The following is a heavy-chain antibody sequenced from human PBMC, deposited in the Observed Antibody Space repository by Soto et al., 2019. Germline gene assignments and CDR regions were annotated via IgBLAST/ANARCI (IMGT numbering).Heavy chain of an antibody. Sequence: SETLSLTCAVYGGSFSGYYWSWIRQPPGKGLEWIGEINHSGSTNYNPSLKSRVTISVDTSKNQFSLKLSSVTAADTAVYYCARGFSGGDADWFDPWGQGTLVTVSS. CDR2: INHSGST. CDR3: ARGFSGGDADWFDP. CDR1: GGSFSGYY. J-gene: IGHJ5*02. V-gene: IGHV4-34*01. D-gene: IGHD2-21*02.